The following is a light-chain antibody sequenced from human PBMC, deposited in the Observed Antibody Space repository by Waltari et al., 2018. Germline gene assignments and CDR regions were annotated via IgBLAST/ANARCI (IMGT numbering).Light chain of an antibody. CDR2: GAS. Sequence: EIVMTQSPATLSVSPGERATLSCRSSQSVTANLAWYQQKPGQTPRPLIYGASTSATGIPARFSASGSGTEFTLTISGMQSEDFAVYYCQQYNDWPPLFTFGPGTKVDIK. CDR1: QSVTAN. CDR3: QQYNDWPPLFT. J-gene: IGKJ3*01. V-gene: IGKV3-15*01.